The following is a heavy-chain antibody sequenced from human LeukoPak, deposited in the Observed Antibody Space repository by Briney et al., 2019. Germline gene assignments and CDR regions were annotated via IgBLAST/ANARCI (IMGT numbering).Heavy chain of an antibody. J-gene: IGHJ4*02. V-gene: IGHV3-74*01. CDR1: GFTFRSYW. CDR3: ARDTDSNFDY. CDR2: INRDGSNT. Sequence: GGSLRLSCAASGFTFRSYWMHWVRQAPGKGLVWVSRINRDGSNTNYADSVKGRFTISRDNAKNTLYLQMNSLGAEDTAVYYFARDTDSNFDYWSQGTLVTVSS. D-gene: IGHD6-13*01.